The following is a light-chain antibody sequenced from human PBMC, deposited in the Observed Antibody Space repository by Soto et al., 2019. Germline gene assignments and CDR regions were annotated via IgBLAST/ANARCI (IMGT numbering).Light chain of an antibody. V-gene: IGKV2-24*01. Sequence: ETVMTQTPLSLPVTLGQPASISCRSSQSPVYSDGNTYLSWLQQRPGQPPRLLIYKISNRVSGVKDRXSGSGAGTDFTLRISRVEAEDVGVYYCMQAAHFPLSFGQGTRLEIK. CDR1: QSPVYSDGNTY. CDR2: KIS. J-gene: IGKJ2*03. CDR3: MQAAHFPLS.